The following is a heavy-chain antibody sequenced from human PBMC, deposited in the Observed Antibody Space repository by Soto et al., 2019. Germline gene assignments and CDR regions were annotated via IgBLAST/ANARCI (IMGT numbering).Heavy chain of an antibody. CDR3: ATTPLL. CDR2: IYSSGST. CDR1: GGSISSGGYY. V-gene: IGHV4-31*03. J-gene: IGHJ4*02. Sequence: QVQLQESGPGLVKPSQTLSLTCTVSGGSISSGGYYWSWIRQHPGKGLEWIGYIYSSGSTYYDPSRKGRVNIPVDTDKNQFPLKRSAGAAAGPAVYYGATTPLLWGQGTLVTVSS.